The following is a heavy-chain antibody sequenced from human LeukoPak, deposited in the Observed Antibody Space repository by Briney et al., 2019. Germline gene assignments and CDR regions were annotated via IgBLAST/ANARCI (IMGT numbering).Heavy chain of an antibody. V-gene: IGHV4-34*01. CDR3: ARGRGITMIVASTRYFQH. CDR1: GGSFSGYY. D-gene: IGHD3-22*01. J-gene: IGHJ1*01. Sequence: PSETLSLTCAVHGGSFSGYYWSWIRQPPGKGLEWIGEINHSGSTNYNPSLKSRVTISVDTSKNQFSLKLSSVTAADTAVYYCARGRGITMIVASTRYFQHWGQGTLVTVSS. CDR2: INHSGST.